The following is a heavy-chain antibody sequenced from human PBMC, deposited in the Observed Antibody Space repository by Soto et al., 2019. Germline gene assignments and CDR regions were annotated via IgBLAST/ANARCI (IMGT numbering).Heavy chain of an antibody. Sequence: ASGKVSCKASGYTFTSYDINWVRQATGQGLEWMGWMNPNSGNTGYAQKFQGRVTMTRNTSISTAYMELSSLRSEDTAVYYCARGGIHHYYYGMDVWGQGTTVTVSS. CDR1: GYTFTSYD. V-gene: IGHV1-8*01. CDR2: MNPNSGNT. D-gene: IGHD5-18*01. J-gene: IGHJ6*02. CDR3: ARGGIHHYYYGMDV.